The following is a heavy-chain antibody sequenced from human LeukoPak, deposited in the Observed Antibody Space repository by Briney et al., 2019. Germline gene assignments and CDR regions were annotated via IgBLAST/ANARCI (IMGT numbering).Heavy chain of an antibody. CDR3: ARSSAGYSSNKLDY. V-gene: IGHV1-69*04. J-gene: IGHJ4*02. CDR2: IIPILGIA. CDR1: GYTFTSYG. Sequence: SVKVSCKASGYTFTSYGISWVQQAPGQGLEWMGRIIPILGIANYAQKFQGRVTITADKSTSTAYMELSSLRSEDTAVYYCARSSAGYSSNKLDYWGQGTLVTVSS. D-gene: IGHD6-13*01.